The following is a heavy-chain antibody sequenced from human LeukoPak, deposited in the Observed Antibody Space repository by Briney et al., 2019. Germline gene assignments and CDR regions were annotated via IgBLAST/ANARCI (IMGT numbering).Heavy chain of an antibody. CDR1: GGSINNGGYY. CDR2: IYYSGSS. D-gene: IGHD5-24*01. V-gene: IGHV4-31*03. J-gene: IGHJ4*02. CDR3: ARNRDGYNSFDY. Sequence: SQTLSLTCTVSGGSINNGGYYWSWIRQHPGKGLEWIGYIYYSGSSYYNPSLRSRVTISVDTSKNHFSLKLSSVTAVDTAVYYCARNRDGYNSFDYWGQGTLVTVSS.